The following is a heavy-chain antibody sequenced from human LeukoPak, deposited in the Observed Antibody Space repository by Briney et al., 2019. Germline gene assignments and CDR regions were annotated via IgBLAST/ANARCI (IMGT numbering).Heavy chain of an antibody. CDR2: IYYSGST. CDR1: GGSISSYY. J-gene: IGHJ5*02. V-gene: IGHV4-59*12. CDR3: ARDRGILDP. D-gene: IGHD1-14*01. Sequence: PSETLSLTCTVSGGSISSYYWSWIRQPPGKGLEWIGYIYYSGSTNYNPSLKSRVTISVDTSKNQFSLKLSSVTAADTAVYYCARDRGILDPWGQGTLVTVSS.